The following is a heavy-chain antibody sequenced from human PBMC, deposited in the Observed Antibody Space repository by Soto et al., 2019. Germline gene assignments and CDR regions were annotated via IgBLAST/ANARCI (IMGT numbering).Heavy chain of an antibody. V-gene: IGHV3-21*01. CDR3: ARDLEPYCSSTSCYATLFDY. Sequence: PGGSLRLSCAASGFTFSSYSMNWVRQAPGKGLEWVSSISSSSSYIYYADSVKGRFTTSRDNAKNSLYLQMNSLRAEDTAVYYCARDLEPYCSSTSCYATLFDYWGQGTLVTVSS. CDR1: GFTFSSYS. J-gene: IGHJ4*02. CDR2: ISSSSSYI. D-gene: IGHD2-2*01.